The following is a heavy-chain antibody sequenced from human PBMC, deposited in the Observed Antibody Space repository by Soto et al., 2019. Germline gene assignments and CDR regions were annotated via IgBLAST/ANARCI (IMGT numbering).Heavy chain of an antibody. CDR2: INHSGST. V-gene: IGHV4-34*01. D-gene: IGHD2-15*01. CDR1: GGSFSGYY. Sequence: SETLSLTCAVYGGSFSGYYWSWIRQPPGKGLEWIGEINHSGSTNYNPSLKSRVTISVDTSKNQFSLKLSSVTAADTAVYYCARVGYVVVVAATTGNWFDPWGQGTLVTVSS. J-gene: IGHJ5*02. CDR3: ARVGYVVVVAATTGNWFDP.